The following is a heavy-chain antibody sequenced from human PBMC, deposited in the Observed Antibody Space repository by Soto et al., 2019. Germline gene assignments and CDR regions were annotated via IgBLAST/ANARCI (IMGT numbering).Heavy chain of an antibody. V-gene: IGHV4-4*08. CDR1: GGPIRAYH. CDR2: VLYSGNT. CDR3: AREWNYHGEGWFDP. D-gene: IGHD1-7*01. Sequence: SETLSLTCAVSGGPIRAYHWTWIRQPPGKGLEWIGYVLYSGNTKYNPSLNSRVTIFVDTSNNQFSLRLTSVTAADTAVYYCAREWNYHGEGWFDPWGQGTLVTVSS. J-gene: IGHJ5*02.